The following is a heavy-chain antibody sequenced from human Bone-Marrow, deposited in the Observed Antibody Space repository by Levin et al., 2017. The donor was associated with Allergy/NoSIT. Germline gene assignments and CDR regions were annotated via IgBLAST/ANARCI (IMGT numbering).Heavy chain of an antibody. CDR3: AREVIAAAGTSPRDY. CDR1: GDSVSSNSAA. D-gene: IGHD6-13*01. Sequence: SETLSLTCAISGDSVSSNSAAWNWIRQSPSRGLEWLGRTYYRSKWYNDYAVSVKSRITINPDTSKNQFSLQLNSVTPEDTAVYYCAREVIAAAGTSPRDYWGQGTLVTVSS. J-gene: IGHJ4*02. CDR2: TYYRSKWYN. V-gene: IGHV6-1*01.